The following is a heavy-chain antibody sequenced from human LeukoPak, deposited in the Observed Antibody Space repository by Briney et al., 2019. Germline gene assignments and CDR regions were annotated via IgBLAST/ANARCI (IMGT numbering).Heavy chain of an antibody. CDR1: GISISGLS. CDR2: MYSSGSS. CDR3: ARGVNWAFDI. J-gene: IGHJ3*02. Sequence: TPSETLSLTCSVSGISISGLSWTWIRQSAGKGLEFIGRMYSSGSSDYNPSLRGRVTMSIDTSKSHFSLSLSSVTAADTAVYYCARGVNWAFDIWGRGTMVTVSS. V-gene: IGHV4-4*07. D-gene: IGHD3-16*01.